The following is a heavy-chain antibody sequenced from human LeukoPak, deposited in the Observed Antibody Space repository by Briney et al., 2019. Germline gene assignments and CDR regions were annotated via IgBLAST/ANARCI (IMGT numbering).Heavy chain of an antibody. CDR3: ARVMEPWLRHGAFGY. CDR1: GYTFTSYG. D-gene: IGHD1-1*01. CDR2: ISAYNGNT. V-gene: IGHV1-18*01. Sequence: ASVKVSCKASGYTFTSYGISWVRQAPGQGLEWMGWISAYNGNTNYAQKLQGRVTMTTDTSTSTAYMELRSLRSDDTAVYYCARVMEPWLRHGAFGYWGQGTLVTVSS. J-gene: IGHJ4*02.